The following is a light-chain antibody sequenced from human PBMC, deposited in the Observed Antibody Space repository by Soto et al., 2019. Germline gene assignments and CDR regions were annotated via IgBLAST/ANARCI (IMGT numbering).Light chain of an antibody. Sequence: IQLTQSPSFLSASVGDRVTITCRASQDINRYVAWYQQKSGQAPKLLIYRASNLRSGVPSRFSGSGSGTDFTLTISNLQPEDFATYHCQQVDSYPLTFGGGT. J-gene: IGKJ4*01. CDR2: RAS. CDR1: QDINRY. CDR3: QQVDSYPLT. V-gene: IGKV1-9*01.